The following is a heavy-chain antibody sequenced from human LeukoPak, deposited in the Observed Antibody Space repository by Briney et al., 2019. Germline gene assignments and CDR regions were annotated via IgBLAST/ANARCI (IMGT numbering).Heavy chain of an antibody. Sequence: GGSLRLSCAASGFPFSAYYMTWIRQTPGKGLEWVSSIGFSSIGYSSDHLKYADSVKGRFTISRDNSKNTLYLQMNSLRVEDTAVYYCARGPSGTSDAFDIWGRGTLVTVSS. CDR2: IGFSSIGYSSDHL. CDR1: GFPFSAYY. V-gene: IGHV3-11*06. CDR3: ARGPSGTSDAFDI. D-gene: IGHD3/OR15-3a*01. J-gene: IGHJ3*02.